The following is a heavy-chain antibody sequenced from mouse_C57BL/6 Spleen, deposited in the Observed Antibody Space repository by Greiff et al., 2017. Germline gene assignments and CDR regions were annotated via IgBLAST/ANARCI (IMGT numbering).Heavy chain of an antibody. CDR1: GYSFTGYY. CDR2: INPSTGGT. V-gene: IGHV1-42*01. D-gene: IGHD2-3*01. J-gene: IGHJ2*01. CDR3: ARRDGYLFDY. Sequence: EVQLQQSGPELVKPGASVKISCKASGYSFTGYYMNWVKQSPEKSLEWIGEINPSTGGTTYNQKFKAKATLTVDKSSSTAYMQLKSLTSEDSAVYYCARRDGYLFDYWGQGTTLTVSS.